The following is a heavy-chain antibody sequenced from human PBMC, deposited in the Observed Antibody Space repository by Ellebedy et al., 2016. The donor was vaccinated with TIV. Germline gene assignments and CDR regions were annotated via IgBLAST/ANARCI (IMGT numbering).Heavy chain of an antibody. J-gene: IGHJ4*02. Sequence: ASVKVSCKPSGYTFIANYIHWVRQAPGQGLEWLGWISAYNGNTNYAQKLQGRVTMTTDTSTSTAYMELRSLRSDDTAVYYCARANGDYDYWGQGTLVTVSS. V-gene: IGHV1-18*01. CDR2: ISAYNGNT. D-gene: IGHD4-17*01. CDR3: ARANGDYDY. CDR1: GYTFIANY.